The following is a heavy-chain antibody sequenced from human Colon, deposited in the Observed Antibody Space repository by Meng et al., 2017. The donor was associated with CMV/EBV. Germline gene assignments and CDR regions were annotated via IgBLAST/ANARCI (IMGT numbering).Heavy chain of an antibody. Sequence: GESLKISCAASEFIVSSNYMAWVRQAPGKGLEWVLIIYGGGSTYYADSVKGRFTISRDSSENTLYLQMNTLRTEDTAVYFCAGGKWEPMDYWGQGTLVTVSS. J-gene: IGHJ4*02. V-gene: IGHV3-53*01. CDR3: AGGKWEPMDY. CDR2: IYGGGST. CDR1: EFIVSSNY. D-gene: IGHD1-26*01.